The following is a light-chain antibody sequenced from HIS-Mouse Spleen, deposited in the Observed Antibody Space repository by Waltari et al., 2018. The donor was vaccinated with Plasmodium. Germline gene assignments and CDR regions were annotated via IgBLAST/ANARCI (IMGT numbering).Light chain of an antibody. V-gene: IGKV1-13*02. J-gene: IGKJ5*01. CDR2: DAS. CDR1: QGISSA. Sequence: AIQLTQSPSSLSASVGDRVTITCRARQGISSASAWYQQKPGKAPKLLIYDASSLEGGVPSRFIGSGSGTEYTLTISSRQPEDVATYYCQQCNSYPQGTFGQGTRLEIK. CDR3: QQCNSYPQGT.